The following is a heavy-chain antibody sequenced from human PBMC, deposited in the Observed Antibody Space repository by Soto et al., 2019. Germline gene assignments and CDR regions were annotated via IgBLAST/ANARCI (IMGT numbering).Heavy chain of an antibody. J-gene: IGHJ4*02. CDR3: ARVGIAAPSRSY. CDR2: ISYDGSNK. V-gene: IGHV3-30-3*01. Sequence: QVQLVESGGGVVQPGRSLRLSCAASGFTFSSYAMHWVRQAPGKGLEWVAVISYDGSNKYYADSVKGRFTISRDNSKNTLYRQMNSLRAEDTAVYYCARVGIAAPSRSYWGQGTLVTVSS. D-gene: IGHD6-13*01. CDR1: GFTFSSYA.